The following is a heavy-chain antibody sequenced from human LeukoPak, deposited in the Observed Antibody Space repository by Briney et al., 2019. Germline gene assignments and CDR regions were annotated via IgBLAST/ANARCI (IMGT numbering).Heavy chain of an antibody. CDR3: ARDRIVVPLSGSHVDY. V-gene: IGHV1-18*01. J-gene: IGHJ4*02. D-gene: IGHD3-22*01. Sequence: ASVKVSCKASGYTFTSYGISWVRQAPGQGLEWMGWISAYNGNTNYARKLQGRVTMTTDTSTSTAYMELRSLRSDDTAVYYCARDRIVVPLSGSHVDYWGQGTLVTVSS. CDR2: ISAYNGNT. CDR1: GYTFTSYG.